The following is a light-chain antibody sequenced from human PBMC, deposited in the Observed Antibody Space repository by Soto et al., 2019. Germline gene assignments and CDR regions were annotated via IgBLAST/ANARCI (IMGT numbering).Light chain of an antibody. Sequence: EVGLTRSPVNRSFSPGERPTLSCWASHSVTTDLAWSQQRPGQTPRLLIYGASTRATSFPDRFSGSGSGTDFTLTISSLESEDLAVYYCQQYGSSSWTFGQGTKVDIK. CDR2: GAS. V-gene: IGKV3-20*01. J-gene: IGKJ1*01. CDR1: HSVTTD. CDR3: QQYGSSSWT.